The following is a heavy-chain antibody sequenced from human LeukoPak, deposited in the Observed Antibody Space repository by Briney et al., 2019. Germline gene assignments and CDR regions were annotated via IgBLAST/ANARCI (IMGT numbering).Heavy chain of an antibody. Sequence: PGGSLRLSCAASVFTFSSYWMHWVRQAPGKGLVWVSRINSDGSSTSYADSVKGRFSISRDNSKNTMFLQMNSLRAEDTAVYYCARVQGSYGQSDVWGQGTTVTISS. V-gene: IGHV3-74*01. CDR1: VFTFSSYW. J-gene: IGHJ6*02. CDR3: ARVQGSYGQSDV. CDR2: INSDGSST. D-gene: IGHD3-10*01.